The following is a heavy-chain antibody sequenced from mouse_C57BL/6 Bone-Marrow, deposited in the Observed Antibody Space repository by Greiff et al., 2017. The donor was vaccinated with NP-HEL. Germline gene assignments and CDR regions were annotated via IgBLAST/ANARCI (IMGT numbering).Heavy chain of an antibody. CDR3: SRHGVTTVVADWYFDV. CDR1: EYEFPSHD. CDR2: INSDGGST. Sequence: EVKLMESGGGLVQPGESLKLSCESNEYEFPSHDMPWVRKTPEKRLELVAAINSDGGSTYYPDTMERRFIISRDNTKKTLYLQMSSLRTEDKALYYCSRHGVTTVVADWYFDVWGTGTTVTVSS. V-gene: IGHV5-2*01. J-gene: IGHJ1*03. D-gene: IGHD1-1*01.